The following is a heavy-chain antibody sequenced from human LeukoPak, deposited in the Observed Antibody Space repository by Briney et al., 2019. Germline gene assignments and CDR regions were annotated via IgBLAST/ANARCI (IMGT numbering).Heavy chain of an antibody. J-gene: IGHJ3*02. CDR1: GYTFTSYG. CDR3: ARATYYYDSSGYFRGLPDAFDI. Sequence: GASVNVSCKASGYTFTSYGISWVRQAPGQGLEWMGWISAYNGNTNYAQKLQGRVTMTTDTSTSTAYMELRSLRSDDTAVYYCARATYYYDSSGYFRGLPDAFDIWGQGTMVTVSS. V-gene: IGHV1-18*01. CDR2: ISAYNGNT. D-gene: IGHD3-22*01.